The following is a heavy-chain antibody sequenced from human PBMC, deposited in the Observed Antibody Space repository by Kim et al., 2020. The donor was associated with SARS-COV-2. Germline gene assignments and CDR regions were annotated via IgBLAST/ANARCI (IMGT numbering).Heavy chain of an antibody. CDR1: GFTYRYYW. J-gene: IGHJ4*02. Sequence: GGSLRLSCVASGFTYRYYWMNWVRQAPGKGLEYVANIKGDGSEKNYVDSVKGRFTISRDNAKNSLYLQMNSLRAEDTAVYYCARGGPMGSHWGQGALVTVSS. V-gene: IGHV3-7*01. CDR2: IKGDGSEK. D-gene: IGHD1-26*01. CDR3: ARGGPMGSH.